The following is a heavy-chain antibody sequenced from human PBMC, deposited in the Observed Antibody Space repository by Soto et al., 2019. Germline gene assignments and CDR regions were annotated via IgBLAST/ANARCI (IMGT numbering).Heavy chain of an antibody. CDR1: GFTFSGNS. Sequence: EVDLVESGGGLVQPGGSLRLSCVTSGFTFSGNSMNWVRQAPGKGLEWLSYISRSGSTIYYAASVRGRFTLSRDNAQNSLFLQMNNLRVEDSAVYYCATGPGIDGLGSHDFWGQGTLVTVSS. D-gene: IGHD3-10*01. CDR2: ISRSGSTI. V-gene: IGHV3-48*01. CDR3: ATGPGIDGLGSHDF. J-gene: IGHJ4*02.